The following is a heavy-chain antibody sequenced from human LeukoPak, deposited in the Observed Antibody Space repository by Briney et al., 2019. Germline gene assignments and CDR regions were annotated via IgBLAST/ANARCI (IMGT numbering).Heavy chain of an antibody. D-gene: IGHD5-24*01. CDR1: GFTFSSYE. V-gene: IGHV3-48*03. CDR2: ISSSGSTI. J-gene: IGHJ4*02. CDR3: AREVARWLQYYFDY. Sequence: GGSLRLSCAASGFTFSSYEMNWVRPAPGKGLEWVSYISSSGSTIYYADSVKGRFTFYRDRDKNSLYLQMNSLRAEDTAVYYCAREVARWLQYYFDYWGQGTLVTVSS.